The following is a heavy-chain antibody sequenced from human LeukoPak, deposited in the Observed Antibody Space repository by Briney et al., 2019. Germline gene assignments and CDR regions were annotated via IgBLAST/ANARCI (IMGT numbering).Heavy chain of an antibody. D-gene: IGHD5-18*01. J-gene: IGHJ6*03. CDR1: GGSFSGYY. Sequence: SETLSLTCAVYGGSFSGYYWSWIRQPPGKGLEWIGEINHSGSTNYNPSLKSRVTISVDTSKNQFSLKLSSVTAADTAVYYCARRGYTYYYYYMDVWGKGTTVTVSS. CDR3: ARRGYTYYYYYMDV. V-gene: IGHV4-34*01. CDR2: INHSGST.